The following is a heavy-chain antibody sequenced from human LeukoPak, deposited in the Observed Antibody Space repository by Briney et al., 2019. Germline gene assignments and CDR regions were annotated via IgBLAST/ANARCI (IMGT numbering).Heavy chain of an antibody. CDR1: GGSISSSSYY. Sequence: SETLSLTCTASGGSISSSSYYWGWIRQPPGKGLEWIGSIYYSGSTYYNPSLKSRVTISVDTPKNQFSLKLSSVTAADTAVYYCARRRGHYNPLRYPEGPFDYWGQGTLVTVSS. D-gene: IGHD3-9*01. CDR2: IYYSGST. CDR3: ARRRGHYNPLRYPEGPFDY. J-gene: IGHJ4*02. V-gene: IGHV4-39*01.